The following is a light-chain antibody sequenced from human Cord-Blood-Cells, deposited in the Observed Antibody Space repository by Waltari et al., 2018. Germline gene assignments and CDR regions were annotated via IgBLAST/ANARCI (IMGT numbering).Light chain of an antibody. CDR2: DVS. CDR3: SSYTSSSTWV. CDR1: SSDVGGYNY. Sequence: QSALTQPASVSGSPGQSITISCTGTSSDVGGYNYVSWYQQHPGKTPKLMIYDVSNRTAGVSNRFAGSKSGNTASLTISGLQAEDEADYYISSYTSSSTWVFGGGTKQTVL. V-gene: IGLV2-14*03. J-gene: IGLJ3*02.